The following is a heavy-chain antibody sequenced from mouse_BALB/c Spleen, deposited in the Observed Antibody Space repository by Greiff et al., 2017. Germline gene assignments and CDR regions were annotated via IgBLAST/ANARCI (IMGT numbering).Heavy chain of an antibody. V-gene: IGHV1-7*01. J-gene: IGHJ3*01. Sequence: VQLQQSGAELAKPGASVKMSCKASGYTFTSYWMHWVKQRPGQGLEWIGYINPSTGYTEYNQKFKDKATLTADKSSSTAYMQLSSLTSEDSAVYYCARDIYYDYQGFAYWGQGTLVTVSA. D-gene: IGHD2-4*01. CDR2: INPSTGYT. CDR3: ARDIYYDYQGFAY. CDR1: GYTFTSYW.